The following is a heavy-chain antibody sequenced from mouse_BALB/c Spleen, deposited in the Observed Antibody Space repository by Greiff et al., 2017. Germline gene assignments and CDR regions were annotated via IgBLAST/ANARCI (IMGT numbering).Heavy chain of an antibody. V-gene: IGHV2-9*02. CDR2: IWAGGST. D-gene: IGHD2-3*01. CDR3: AREGAYDGYSYWYFDV. Sequence: VQLQQSGPGLVAPSQSLSITCTVSGFSLTSYGVHWVRQPPGKGLEWLGVIWAGGSTNYNSALMSRLSISKDNSKSQVFLKMNSLQTDDTAMYYCAREGAYDGYSYWYFDVWGAGTTVTVSS. CDR1: GFSLTSYG. J-gene: IGHJ1*01.